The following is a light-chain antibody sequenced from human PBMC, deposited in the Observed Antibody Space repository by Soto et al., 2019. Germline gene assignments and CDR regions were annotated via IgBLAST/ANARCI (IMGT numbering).Light chain of an antibody. Sequence: MTQSPDTLSVSPGDRVTLSCRASHSVGTNLAWYQQKPGQAPRLLIYGASARATDVPVRFSGSGSGTEFTLTISSLQSEDFAVYYCQQYGSSGTFGQGTKVEIK. CDR1: HSVGTN. J-gene: IGKJ1*01. CDR3: QQYGSSGT. CDR2: GAS. V-gene: IGKV3-15*01.